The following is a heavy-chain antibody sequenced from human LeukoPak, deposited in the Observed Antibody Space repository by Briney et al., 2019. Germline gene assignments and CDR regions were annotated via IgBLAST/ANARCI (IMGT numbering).Heavy chain of an antibody. J-gene: IGHJ3*02. Sequence: TGGSLRLSCAASGFTFDDYAMHWVRQAPGKGLEWVSLISGDGGSTYYADSVKGRFTISRDNAKSSLYLQMNSLRAEDTAVYYCARDDIASSGAFDTWGQGTMVTVSS. CDR3: ARDDIASSGAFDT. CDR1: GFTFDDYA. D-gene: IGHD2-2*01. CDR2: ISGDGGST. V-gene: IGHV3-43*02.